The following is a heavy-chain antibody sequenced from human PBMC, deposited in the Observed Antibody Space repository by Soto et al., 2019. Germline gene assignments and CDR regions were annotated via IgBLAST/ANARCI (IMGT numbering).Heavy chain of an antibody. J-gene: IGHJ5*02. V-gene: IGHV1-18*01. CDR3: ASVLRGVANWFDP. CDR2: IATYNSNK. D-gene: IGHD3-10*01. CDR1: GDTFTNFG. Sequence: ASVKVSCKTSGDTFTNFGLSWVRQAPGQGLEWMGWIATYNSNKNYAQKFQGRLTLTTDTSTSTGYMELKSLEYDDTAVYYCASVLRGVANWFDPWGQGTLVTVSS.